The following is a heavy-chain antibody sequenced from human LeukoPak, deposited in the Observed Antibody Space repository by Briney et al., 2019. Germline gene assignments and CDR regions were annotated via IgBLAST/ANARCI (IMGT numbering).Heavy chain of an antibody. CDR2: ISYDGSNK. CDR1: GFTFRNYV. D-gene: IGHD4-17*01. CDR3: AKCYGDYGTYYYYYGMDV. J-gene: IGHJ6*02. Sequence: GGSLRLSCAASGFTFRNYVIHWVRQAPGKGLEWVAVISYDGSNKYYADSVKGRFTISRDNSKNTLYLQMNSLRAEDTAVYYCAKCYGDYGTYYYYYGMDVWGQGTTVTVSS. V-gene: IGHV3-30*18.